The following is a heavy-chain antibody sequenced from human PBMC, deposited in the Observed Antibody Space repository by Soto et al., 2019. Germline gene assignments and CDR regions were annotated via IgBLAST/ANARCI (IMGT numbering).Heavy chain of an antibody. J-gene: IGHJ4*02. V-gene: IGHV1-24*01. D-gene: IGHD1-26*01. Sequence: GASVKISCKVSGYTLTELSMHWVRQAPGKGLEWMGGFDPEDGETIYAQKFQGRVTMTEDTSTDTAYMELSSLRSEDTAVYYCATFGSGSYYVTLDYWGQGTLVTVSS. CDR3: ATFGSGSYYVTLDY. CDR2: FDPEDGET. CDR1: GYTLTELS.